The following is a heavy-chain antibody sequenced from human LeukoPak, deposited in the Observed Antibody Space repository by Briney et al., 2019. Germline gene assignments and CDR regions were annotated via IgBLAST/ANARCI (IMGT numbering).Heavy chain of an antibody. CDR3: ARAESSGWYAGGYFFD. D-gene: IGHD6-19*01. CDR2: IYTSGST. V-gene: IGHV4-4*07. J-gene: IGHJ4*02. CDR1: GGSISSYY. Sequence: SRTLSLTCTVSGGSISSYYWSWIRQPAGKGLEWIGRIYTSGSTNYNPSLKSRVTMSVDTSKNQFSLKLSSVTAADTAVYYCARAESSGWYAGGYFFDWGQGTLVTVSS.